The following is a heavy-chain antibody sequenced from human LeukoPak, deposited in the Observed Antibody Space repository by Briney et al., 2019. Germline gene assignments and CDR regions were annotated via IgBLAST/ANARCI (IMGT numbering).Heavy chain of an antibody. Sequence: PSETLSLTCAVYGGSFSGYYWSWIRQPPGKGLEWIGEINHSGSTNYNPSLKSRVTISVDTSKNQFSLKPSSVTAADTAVYYCASRRGTMVRGVPYGMDVWGQGTTVTVSS. CDR1: GGSFSGYY. V-gene: IGHV4-34*01. CDR2: INHSGST. J-gene: IGHJ6*02. CDR3: ASRRGTMVRGVPYGMDV. D-gene: IGHD3-10*01.